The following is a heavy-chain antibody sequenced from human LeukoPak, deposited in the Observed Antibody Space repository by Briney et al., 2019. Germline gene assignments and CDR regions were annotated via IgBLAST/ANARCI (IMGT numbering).Heavy chain of an antibody. CDR1: GFTFSSSW. V-gene: IGHV3-7*05. Sequence: PGGSLRLSCVASGFTFSSSWMSWVRQAPGKGLEWVAKIKEDGSEKYYVDSVKGRFTISRDNAKNSLFLQMSGLRAEDTAVYYCVTRVPFQHWGQGTLVTVSS. CDR2: IKEDGSEK. J-gene: IGHJ1*01. CDR3: VTRVPFQH.